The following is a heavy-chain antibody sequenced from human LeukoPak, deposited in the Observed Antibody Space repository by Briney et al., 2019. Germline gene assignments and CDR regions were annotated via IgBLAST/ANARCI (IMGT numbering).Heavy chain of an antibody. CDR3: ARERGGYYGSGEEYYFDY. D-gene: IGHD3-10*01. J-gene: IGHJ4*02. CDR2: INPNNGGT. CDR1: GYTFTGYY. Sequence: VASVKVSCKASGYTFTGYYMHWVRQAPGQGLEWMGWINPNNGGTNYAQKFQGWVTMTRDTSISTAYMELSRLRSDDTAVYYCARERGGYYGSGEEYYFDYWGQGTLVTASS. V-gene: IGHV1-2*04.